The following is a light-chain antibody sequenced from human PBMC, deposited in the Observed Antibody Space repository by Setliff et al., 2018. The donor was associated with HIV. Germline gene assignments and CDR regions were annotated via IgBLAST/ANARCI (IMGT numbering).Light chain of an antibody. CDR1: RSDIGTYDL. Sequence: QSVLTQPASVSGSPGQSSTISCTGTRSDIGTYDLVSWYRQYPGKAPKLIIYEVNRRPAGVSDRLSGSKSGNTASLTISGLRAEDEATYYCCSYTSSTTYVFGTGTMVTVL. CDR2: EVN. CDR3: CSYTSSTTYV. V-gene: IGLV2-23*02. J-gene: IGLJ1*01.